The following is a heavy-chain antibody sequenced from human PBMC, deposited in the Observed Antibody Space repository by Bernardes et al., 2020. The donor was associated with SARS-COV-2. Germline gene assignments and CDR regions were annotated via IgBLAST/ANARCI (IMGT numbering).Heavy chain of an antibody. D-gene: IGHD3-3*01. V-gene: IGHV3-23*01. Sequence: GGSLRLSCAASGFTFSSYAMSWVRPAPGKGLEWVSAISGSGGSTYYADSVKGRFTISRDNSKNTLYLQMNSLRAEDTAVYYCASVQSITIFGVVMGAFDIWGQGTMVTVSS. J-gene: IGHJ3*02. CDR2: ISGSGGST. CDR3: ASVQSITIFGVVMGAFDI. CDR1: GFTFSSYA.